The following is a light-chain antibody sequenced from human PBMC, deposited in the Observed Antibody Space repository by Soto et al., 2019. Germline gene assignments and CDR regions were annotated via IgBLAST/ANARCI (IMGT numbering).Light chain of an antibody. V-gene: IGKV3-20*01. Sequence: EVVLTQSPGTLSLSPGERATLSCRASQSVSFTHVAWYQQTPGQAPRLLISSASNRATGIPDRFAGSGSGTDFTLTISRPEPEDFAVYYCQQYGRSPTTFGPGTKVEIK. CDR1: QSVSFTH. J-gene: IGKJ3*01. CDR3: QQYGRSPTT. CDR2: SAS.